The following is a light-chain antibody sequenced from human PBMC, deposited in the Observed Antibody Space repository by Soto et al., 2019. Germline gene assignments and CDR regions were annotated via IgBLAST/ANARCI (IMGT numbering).Light chain of an antibody. Sequence: QSVLTQPASVSGSPGQSITISCTGTNSDVGGYNYVSWYQQHPGKAPKLMIFEVSNRPSGVSNRFSGSKSGNTASLTISGLQAEDEADYYCSSYTSSITYVFGTGTKVTVL. CDR3: SSYTSSITYV. V-gene: IGLV2-14*01. CDR1: NSDVGGYNY. J-gene: IGLJ1*01. CDR2: EVS.